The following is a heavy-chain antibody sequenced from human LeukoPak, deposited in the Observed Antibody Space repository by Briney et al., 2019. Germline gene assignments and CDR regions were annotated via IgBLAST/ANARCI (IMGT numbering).Heavy chain of an antibody. CDR3: ARLPKFDSSGPYPRTFDY. CDR2: IYPVDSDT. D-gene: IGHD3-22*01. CDR1: GYTFSSYW. Sequence: GESLKISCKGSGYTFSSYWIGWVRQMPGKGLEWMGIIYPVDSDTRYSPSFQGQVTISADKSISTAYLQWSSLEASDTAMYFCARLPKFDSSGPYPRTFDYWGQGTLVTVSS. V-gene: IGHV5-51*01. J-gene: IGHJ4*02.